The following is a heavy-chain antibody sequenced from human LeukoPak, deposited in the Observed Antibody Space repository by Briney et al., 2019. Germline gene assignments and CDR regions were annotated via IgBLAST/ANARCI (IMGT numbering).Heavy chain of an antibody. V-gene: IGHV3-11*01. D-gene: IGHD2/OR15-2a*01. CDR3: ARRGNMSSHAFDI. CDR1: GFSFSDSY. J-gene: IGHJ3*02. Sequence: GGSLRLSCAASGFSFSDSYMSWIRQAPGQGLEWLSYIKNSDTSTFYADSVKGRFTVSRDNAKNSLYLQMNSLRAEDTAVYYCARRGNMSSHAFDIWGQGTVVTVSS. CDR2: IKNSDTST.